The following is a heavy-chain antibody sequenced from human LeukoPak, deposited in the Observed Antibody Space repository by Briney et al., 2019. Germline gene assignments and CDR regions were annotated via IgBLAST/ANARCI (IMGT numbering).Heavy chain of an antibody. CDR3: AKDGRSSTPGY. CDR2: ISAGGGST. Sequence: ETLSLTCAVYGGSFSGYYWSWVRQAPGKGLEWVSGISAGGGSTYHADSVKGRFTISRDNSKNTLYLQMNSLRAEDTAVYYCAKDGRSSTPGYWGQGTLVTVSS. D-gene: IGHD2-2*01. J-gene: IGHJ4*02. V-gene: IGHV3-23*01. CDR1: GGSFSGYY.